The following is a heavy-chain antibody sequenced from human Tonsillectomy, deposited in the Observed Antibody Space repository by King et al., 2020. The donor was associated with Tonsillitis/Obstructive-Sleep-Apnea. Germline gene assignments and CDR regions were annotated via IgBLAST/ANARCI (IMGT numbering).Heavy chain of an antibody. CDR3: LVVVAGYMDV. J-gene: IGHJ6*03. CDR1: GFTFSGSA. CDR2: IRSNANSYAT. Sequence: VQLVESGGGLVQPGGSLKLSCVASGFTFSGSAMHGVRQAPGNGLEWVGRIRSNANSYATRSCASVKGRFTISRDDSKNTAYLQMNSLKTEDTAVYYCLVVVAGYMDVWGKGTTVTVSS. V-gene: IGHV3-73*01. D-gene: IGHD6-19*01.